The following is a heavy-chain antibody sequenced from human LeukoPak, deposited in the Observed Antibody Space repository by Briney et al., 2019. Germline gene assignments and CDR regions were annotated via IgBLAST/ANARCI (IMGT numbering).Heavy chain of an antibody. CDR1: GGSFSGYY. Sequence: SETLSLTCAVYGGSFSGYYWSWIRQPPGKGLEWIGEINHSGSTNYNPSLKSRVTISVDTSKNQFSLKLSSVTAADTAVYYCARDSSSRRGHFDYWGQGTLVTVSS. D-gene: IGHD6-13*01. CDR2: INHSGST. CDR3: ARDSSSRRGHFDY. V-gene: IGHV4-34*01. J-gene: IGHJ4*02.